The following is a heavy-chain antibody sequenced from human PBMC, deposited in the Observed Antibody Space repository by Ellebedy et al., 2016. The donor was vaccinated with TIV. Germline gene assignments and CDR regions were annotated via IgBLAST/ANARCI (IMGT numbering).Heavy chain of an antibody. CDR2: ISGSGGST. CDR1: GFTFSSYA. J-gene: IGHJ4*02. Sequence: GGSLRLXCAASGFTFSSYAMSWVRQAPGKGLEWVSAISGSGGSTYYADSVKGRFTISRGNSKNTLYLQMNSLRAEDTAVYYCAKEYVPAAGTYYFDYWGQGTLVTVSS. V-gene: IGHV3-23*01. CDR3: AKEYVPAAGTYYFDY. D-gene: IGHD2-2*01.